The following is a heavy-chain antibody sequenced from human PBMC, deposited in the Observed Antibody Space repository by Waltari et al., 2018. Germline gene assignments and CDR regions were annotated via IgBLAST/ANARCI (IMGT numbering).Heavy chain of an antibody. V-gene: IGHV4-38-2*01. CDR2: IYHDGKK. Sequence: QVQLHESGPGLVKPSETLSLTCDVSGYSISSGFYWGWIRQPPGKGLEWIGSIYHDGKKDFSPSLQGRVTIAVDTSKNQFSLKLKSVTAAYTAVYYCARVGPYAGSGYYYGPWEYWGQGTLVAVSS. CDR3: ARVGPYAGSGYYYGPWEY. D-gene: IGHD3-22*01. CDR1: GYSISSGFY. J-gene: IGHJ4*02.